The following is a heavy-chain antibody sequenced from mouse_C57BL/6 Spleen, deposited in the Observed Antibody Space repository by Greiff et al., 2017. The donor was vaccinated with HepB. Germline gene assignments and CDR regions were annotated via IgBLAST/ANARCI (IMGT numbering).Heavy chain of an antibody. V-gene: IGHV1-26*01. D-gene: IGHD2-2*01. CDR1: GYTFTDYY. CDR2: INPNNGGT. J-gene: IGHJ3*01. CDR3: ARDYGYAAY. Sequence: VQLQQSGPELVKPGASVKISCKASGYTFTDYYMNWVKQSHGKSLEWIGDINPNNGGTSYNQKFKGKATLTVDKSSSTAYMELRSLTSEDSAVYYCARDYGYAAYWGQGTLVTVSA.